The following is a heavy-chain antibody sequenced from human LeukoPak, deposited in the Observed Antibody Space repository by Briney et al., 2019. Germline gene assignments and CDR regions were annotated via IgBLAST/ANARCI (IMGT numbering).Heavy chain of an antibody. CDR2: IYYSGST. CDR1: GGSISSYY. V-gene: IGHV4-59*08. Sequence: SETLSLTCTVSGGSISSYYWSWIRQPPGKGLEWIGYIYYSGSTNYNPSLKSRVTISVDTSKNQFSLKLSSVTAADTAVYYCARHLGYDYFDYWGQGTLVTVSS. CDR3: ARHLGYDYFDY. J-gene: IGHJ4*02. D-gene: IGHD5-12*01.